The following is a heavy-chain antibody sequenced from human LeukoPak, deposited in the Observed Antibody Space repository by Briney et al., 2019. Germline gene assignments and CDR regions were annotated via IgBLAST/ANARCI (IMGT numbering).Heavy chain of an antibody. CDR1: GGSISSGDYY. CDR3: ARDRALLRSHDAFDI. D-gene: IGHD3-3*01. J-gene: IGHJ3*02. Sequence: SETLSLTCTVSGGSISSGDYYWSWIRQPPGKGLEWIGYIYYSGSTYYNPSLKSRVTISVDTSKNQFTLKLSSVTAADTAVYYCARDRALLRSHDAFDIWGQGTMVTVSS. CDR2: IYYSGST. V-gene: IGHV4-30-4*01.